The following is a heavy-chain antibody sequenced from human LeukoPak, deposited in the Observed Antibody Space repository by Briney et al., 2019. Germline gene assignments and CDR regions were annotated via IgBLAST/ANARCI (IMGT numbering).Heavy chain of an antibody. CDR2: INPNNGGT. D-gene: IGHD3-9*01. V-gene: IGHV1-2*02. J-gene: IGHJ5*01. CDR3: ARGEGRRYFDWFFS. CDR1: GYTFTGYY. Sequence: ASVKVSCKASGYTFTGYYMHWVRQAPGQGLEWMGWINPNNGGTDYAQKFQGRVTMTRDTSISTAYMDLSRLRSDDTAVYFCARGEGRRYFDWFFSWGQGTLVNVSS.